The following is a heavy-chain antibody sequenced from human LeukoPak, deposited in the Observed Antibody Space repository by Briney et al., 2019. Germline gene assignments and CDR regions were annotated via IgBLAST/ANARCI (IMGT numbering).Heavy chain of an antibody. Sequence: PSETLSLTCTVSGGSISNYYWSWIRQPPGKGLEWIGYIYYSGSTNYNPSLKSRVTISVDTSKNQFSLKLSSVTAADTAVYYCARPHVLLWFGEPFFNWFDPWGRGTLVTVSS. CDR2: IYYSGST. V-gene: IGHV4-59*08. CDR3: ARPHVLLWFGEPFFNWFDP. J-gene: IGHJ5*02. D-gene: IGHD3-10*01. CDR1: GGSISNYY.